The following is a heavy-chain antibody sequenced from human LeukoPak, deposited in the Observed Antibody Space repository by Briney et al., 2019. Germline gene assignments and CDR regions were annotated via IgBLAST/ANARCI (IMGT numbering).Heavy chain of an antibody. D-gene: IGHD3-10*01. Sequence: ASVKVSWKVAGYTLTELSMEWVRQGHGQGREWMGGIIPIVGTANYAQKFQGRVTITADESTSTAYMELSSLRSEDTAVYYCARAGYYGSGEEGYYYYYMDVWGKGTTVTVSS. CDR3: ARAGYYGSGEEGYYYYYMDV. CDR2: IIPIVGTA. J-gene: IGHJ6*03. CDR1: GYTLTELS. V-gene: IGHV1-69*13.